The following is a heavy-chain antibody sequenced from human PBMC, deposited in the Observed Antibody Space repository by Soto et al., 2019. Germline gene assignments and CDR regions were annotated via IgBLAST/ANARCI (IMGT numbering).Heavy chain of an antibody. CDR1: GYTFTSYG. J-gene: IGHJ6*02. V-gene: IGHV1-18*01. D-gene: IGHD4-17*01. CDR3: ARAGVMTTVTSRYYYYGMDV. Sequence: ASVKVSCKASGYTFTSYGISWVRQAPGQGLEWMGWISAYNGNTNYAQKLQGRVTMTTDTSTSTAYMELRSLRSDDTAVYYCARAGVMTTVTSRYYYYGMDVWGQGTTVTVS. CDR2: ISAYNGNT.